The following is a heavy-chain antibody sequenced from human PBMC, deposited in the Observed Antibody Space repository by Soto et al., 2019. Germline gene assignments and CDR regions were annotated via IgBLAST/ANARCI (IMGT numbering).Heavy chain of an antibody. CDR3: ARALGGEMAAIPRPFDL. CDR1: GGEFSRHT. V-gene: IGHV1-69*01. Sequence: QVQLVQSGTEVKKPGSSVKISCKTSGGEFSRHTLAWLRQAPGQGLEWLGGSIPLIGTTIAARLRDRLRVTEDESSSTAYMDLSGLTSPDTAVDYCARALGGEMAAIPRPFDLWGHGTLVIVS. CDR2: SIPLIGT. D-gene: IGHD2-21*02. J-gene: IGHJ3*01.